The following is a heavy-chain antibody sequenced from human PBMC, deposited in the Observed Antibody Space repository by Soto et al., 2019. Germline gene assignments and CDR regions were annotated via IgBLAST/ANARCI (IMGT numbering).Heavy chain of an antibody. CDR1: VGSFSGYY. V-gene: IGHV4-34*01. CDR2: INHSGST. Sequence: PSGTLSLTSAFYVGSFSGYYWSWIRQPPGKGLEWIGEINHSGSTNYNPSLKSRVTISVDTSKNQFPLKLSSVTAADTAVYYCARVRGRTVTTGVSNAFDIWGQGTMVTVSS. J-gene: IGHJ3*02. CDR3: ARVRGRTVTTGVSNAFDI. D-gene: IGHD4-17*01.